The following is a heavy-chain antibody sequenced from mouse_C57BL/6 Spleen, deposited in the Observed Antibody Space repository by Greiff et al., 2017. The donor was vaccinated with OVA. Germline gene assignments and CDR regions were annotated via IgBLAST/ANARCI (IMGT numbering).Heavy chain of an antibody. D-gene: IGHD2-2*01. CDR2: INPSSGYT. J-gene: IGHJ2*01. CDR1: GYTFTSYW. V-gene: IGHV1-7*01. Sequence: QVQLKQSGAELAKPGASVKLSCKASGYTFTSYWMHWVKQRPGQGLEWIGYINPSSGYTKYNQKFKDKATLTADKSSSTAYMQLSSLTYEDSAVYYCARSTMVTTGTVGYYFDYWGQGTTLTVSS. CDR3: ARSTMVTTGTVGYYFDY.